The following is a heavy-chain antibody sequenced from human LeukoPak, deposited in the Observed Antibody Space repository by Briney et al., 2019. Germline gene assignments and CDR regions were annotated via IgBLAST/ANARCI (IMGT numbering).Heavy chain of an antibody. Sequence: ASVKVSCKASGYIFTGYYIHWVRQAPGQGLEWMGWINPNSGGTNYAQKFQGRVTMTRDTSISTAYMELSRLRSDDTAVYYCARENLGYCSSTSCYNNWFDPWGQGTLVTVSS. D-gene: IGHD2-2*01. J-gene: IGHJ5*02. V-gene: IGHV1-2*02. CDR3: ARENLGYCSSTSCYNNWFDP. CDR1: GYIFTGYY. CDR2: INPNSGGT.